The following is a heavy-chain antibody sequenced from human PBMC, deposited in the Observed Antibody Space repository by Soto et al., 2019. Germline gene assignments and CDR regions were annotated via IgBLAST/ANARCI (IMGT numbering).Heavy chain of an antibody. V-gene: IGHV4-59*11. CDR3: ARDPAAAGNYYYGMDV. CDR2: IYYSGST. J-gene: IGHJ6*02. D-gene: IGHD6-13*01. CDR1: GGYISSHY. Sequence: SETLSLTCTVAGGYISSHYCSWIRQPPGKGLEWIGYIYYSGSTNYNPSLKSRVTISVDTSKNQFSLKLSSVTAADTAVYYCARDPAAAGNYYYGMDVWGQGTTVTVSS.